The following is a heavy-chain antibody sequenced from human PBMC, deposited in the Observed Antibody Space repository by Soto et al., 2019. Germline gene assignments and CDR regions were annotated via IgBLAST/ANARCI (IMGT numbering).Heavy chain of an antibody. CDR3: ARDSRTPSGGMDV. V-gene: IGHV4-30-4*01. CDR2: IYYSAST. CDR1: GASINSGDYH. Sequence: SETLSLTCTVSGASINSGDYHWTWIRQFPGKGLEWIGGIYYSASTYYNPALGSRLAISLDTSKNQFSLKLTSVTAADTAVYYCARDSRTPSGGMDVWGQGTTVTVSS. J-gene: IGHJ6*02.